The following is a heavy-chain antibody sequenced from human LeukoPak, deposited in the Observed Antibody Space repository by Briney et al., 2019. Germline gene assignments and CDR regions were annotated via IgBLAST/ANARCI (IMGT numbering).Heavy chain of an antibody. CDR3: AKTSDGYSGFDY. V-gene: IGHV3-23*01. D-gene: IGHD5-18*01. Sequence: GGSLRLSCAASGFTFTSYAMSWVRQAPGKGLEGVSTISDTGGGTYYAASVKGRFTISRDNSKNTLYLQMNSLRAEDTALYYCAKTSDGYSGFDYWGQGTLVTVSS. J-gene: IGHJ4*02. CDR2: ISDTGGGT. CDR1: GFTFTSYA.